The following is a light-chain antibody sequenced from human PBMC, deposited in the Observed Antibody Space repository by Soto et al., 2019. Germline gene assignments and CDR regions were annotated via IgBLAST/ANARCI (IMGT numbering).Light chain of an antibody. CDR1: LSNAGRTS. Sequence: QSVLTQPPSASGTPGQRVTISCSGSLSNAGRTSVNWYQQQFPVAAPKLLIHNNDQRPSGVPDRFSGSRSGTSASLAISGLQSEAEADYYCASGDDSRNTLVFGGGTKLTVL. CDR2: NND. J-gene: IGLJ2*01. V-gene: IGLV1-44*01. CDR3: ASGDDSRNTLV.